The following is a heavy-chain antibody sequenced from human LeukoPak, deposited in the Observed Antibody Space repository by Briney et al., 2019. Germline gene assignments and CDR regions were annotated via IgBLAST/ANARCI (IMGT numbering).Heavy chain of an antibody. V-gene: IGHV3-30*18. D-gene: IGHD2-2*01. Sequence: PGGSLRLSCAASGFTFSSYGMHWVRLAPGKGLEWVAVISYDGSNKYYADSVKGRFTISRDNSRNTLYLQMNSLRAEDTAVYYCAKSIKYQLLHPGYFYYGMDVWGKGTTVTVSS. J-gene: IGHJ6*04. CDR2: ISYDGSNK. CDR3: AKSIKYQLLHPGYFYYGMDV. CDR1: GFTFSSYG.